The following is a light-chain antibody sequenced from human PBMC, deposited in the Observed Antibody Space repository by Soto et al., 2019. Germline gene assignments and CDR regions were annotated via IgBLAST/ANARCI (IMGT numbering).Light chain of an antibody. CDR3: QQTFNTPWT. Sequence: DIQMTQSPSSLSASVGDSITITCRASQRISNFLNWYQHKPGKAPRLLIYGASTLQSGVPSRFSGSGSGTDFTLTIGSLQPEDFATYYCQQTFNTPWTFGQGPKVEIK. CDR2: GAS. CDR1: QRISNF. V-gene: IGKV1-39*01. J-gene: IGKJ1*01.